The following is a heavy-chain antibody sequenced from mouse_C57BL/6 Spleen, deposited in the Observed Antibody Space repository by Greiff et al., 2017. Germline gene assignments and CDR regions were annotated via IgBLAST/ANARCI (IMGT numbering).Heavy chain of an antibody. Sequence: QVQLQQSGPELVKPGASVKISCKASGYAFSSSGMNWVKQRPGKGLEWIGRIYPGDGDTNYNGKFKGKATLTADKSSSTAYMQLSSLTSEDSAVYFCARDYYGSSYVYWFAYWGQGTLVTVSA. D-gene: IGHD1-1*01. CDR1: GYAFSSSG. J-gene: IGHJ3*01. CDR2: IYPGDGDT. CDR3: ARDYYGSSYVYWFAY. V-gene: IGHV1-82*01.